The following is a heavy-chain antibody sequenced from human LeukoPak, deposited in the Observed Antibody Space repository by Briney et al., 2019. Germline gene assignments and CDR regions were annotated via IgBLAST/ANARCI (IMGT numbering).Heavy chain of an antibody. Sequence: SGTLSLTCTVSGASISSYYWSWIRQPAGKGLEWLGRVYTSGSMNYNPSFRSRVTLSVDKSNNRFFLKLSAVTAADTAVYYCAGRDYWGQGIHVTVS. CDR1: GASISSYY. J-gene: IGHJ4*02. CDR2: VYTSGSM. V-gene: IGHV4-4*07. CDR3: AGRDY.